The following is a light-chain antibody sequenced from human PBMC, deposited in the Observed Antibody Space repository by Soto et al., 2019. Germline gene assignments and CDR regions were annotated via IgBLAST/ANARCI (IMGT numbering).Light chain of an antibody. V-gene: IGKV1-5*03. CDR2: KAS. J-gene: IGKJ1*01. CDR3: QQYNSYSWT. Sequence: DIQMTQSPSTLSASVGDRVTITCRASQSISSWLAWYQQKPGKAPKLLIYKASSLESGVQSRFSGSGSGTEFTLTISSLQPYDFATYYCQQYNSYSWTFGQGTKV. CDR1: QSISSW.